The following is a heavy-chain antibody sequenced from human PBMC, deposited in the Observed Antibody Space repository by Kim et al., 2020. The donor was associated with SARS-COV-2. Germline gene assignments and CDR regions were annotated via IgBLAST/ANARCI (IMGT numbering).Heavy chain of an antibody. CDR2: ISRSGGST. D-gene: IGHD2-21*02. CDR3: AKVVSSYCGGDCYLYYDYGMDV. CDR1: GFTFSSYT. J-gene: IGHJ6*02. Sequence: GGSLRLSCAASGFTFSSYTMSWVRQAPGKGLEWVSAISRSGGSTYYADSVKGRFTISRDNAKNTLYLQMNSLRAEDTAVYYCAKVVSSYCGGDCYLYYDYGMDVWGQGTTVTVSS. V-gene: IGHV3-23*01.